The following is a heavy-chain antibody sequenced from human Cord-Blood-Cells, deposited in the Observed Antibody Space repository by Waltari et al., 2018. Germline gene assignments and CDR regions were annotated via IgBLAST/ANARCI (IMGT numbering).Heavy chain of an antibody. Sequence: EVQLVESGGGLVKPGGSLRLSCAASGFTFSSYSMTWVRQPPGQGLEWVSSISSSSSYIYYADSVKGRFTISRDNAKNSLYLQMNSLRAEDTAVYYCARGWDSSSSYYYYYMDVWGKGTTVTVSS. CDR3: ARGWDSSSSYYYYYMDV. J-gene: IGHJ6*03. CDR2: ISSSSSYI. V-gene: IGHV3-21*01. D-gene: IGHD6-6*01. CDR1: GFTFSSYS.